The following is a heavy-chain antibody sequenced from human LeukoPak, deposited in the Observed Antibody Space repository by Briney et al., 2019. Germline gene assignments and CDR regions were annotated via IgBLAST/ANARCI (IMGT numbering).Heavy chain of an antibody. Sequence: GGSLRLSCAASGFTFSDYYMGWIRQAPGKGLEWVSYISSGGSVMYYADSVKGRFTISRDNAKNSLYLQVNSLRAEDTAVYYCAGGGGSYYFDSWGQGTLVTVSS. J-gene: IGHJ4*02. V-gene: IGHV3-11*04. CDR2: ISSGGSVM. CDR1: GFTFSDYY. D-gene: IGHD1-26*01. CDR3: AGGGGSYYFDS.